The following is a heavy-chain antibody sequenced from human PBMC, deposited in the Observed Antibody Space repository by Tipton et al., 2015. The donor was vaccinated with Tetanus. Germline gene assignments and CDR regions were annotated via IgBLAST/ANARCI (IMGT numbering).Heavy chain of an antibody. CDR3: ARYCGGDCDSGVIVS. J-gene: IGHJ4*02. D-gene: IGHD2-21*02. Sequence: SLRLSCAASGFTVSSNYMSWVRQAPGKGLEWVSVIYSGGSTYYADSVKDRFTISRDNSKNTLYLQMNSLRAEDTAVYYCARYCGGDCDSGVIVSWGQGPLVTVSS. CDR2: IYSGGST. V-gene: IGHV3-53*01. CDR1: GFTVSSNY.